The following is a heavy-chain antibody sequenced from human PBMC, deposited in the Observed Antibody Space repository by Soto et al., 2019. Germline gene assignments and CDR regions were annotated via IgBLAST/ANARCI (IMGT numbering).Heavy chain of an antibody. CDR3: AKGYDYSNYHYFDY. CDR1: GFTCDDYA. D-gene: IGHD4-4*01. V-gene: IGHV3-9*01. J-gene: IGHJ4*02. Sequence: EVQLVESGGGLVQPGRSLRLSCAASGFTCDDYAMHWVRQAPGKGLEWVSGISWNSGSIGYADSVKGRFTISRDNAKNSLYLQMNSLRAEDTALYYCAKGYDYSNYHYFDYWGQGTLVTVSS. CDR2: ISWNSGSI.